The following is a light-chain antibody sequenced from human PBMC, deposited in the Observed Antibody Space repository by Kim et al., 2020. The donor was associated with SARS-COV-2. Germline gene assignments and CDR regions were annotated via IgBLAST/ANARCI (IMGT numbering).Light chain of an antibody. J-gene: IGKJ1*01. CDR3: QQYGRTPQT. CDR1: QGGGSSY. CDR2: GAY. V-gene: IGKV3-20*01. Sequence: SPGERAAPPSRASQGGGSSYFAWCQQKPGQTPRVLIYGAYSRATGIPDRCRGSGGGRDFTLTISGLEPEDFAVYYCQQYGRTPQTFGQGTKMDIK.